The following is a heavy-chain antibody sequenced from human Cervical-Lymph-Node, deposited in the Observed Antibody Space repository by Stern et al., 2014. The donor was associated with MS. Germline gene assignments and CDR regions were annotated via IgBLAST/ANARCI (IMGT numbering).Heavy chain of an antibody. CDR1: GFTFSNYA. Sequence: QLVESGGSLVQPGGPLRLSCAASGFTFSNYAMSWVRQAPGKGLEWVSAISGSGDSTYYADSVKGRFTISRDNSKKTPYLQMNSLRADDTAVYYCAKEGILVASFDYWGQGTLVTVSS. CDR2: ISGSGDST. J-gene: IGHJ4*02. D-gene: IGHD6-19*01. CDR3: AKEGILVASFDY. V-gene: IGHV3-23*04.